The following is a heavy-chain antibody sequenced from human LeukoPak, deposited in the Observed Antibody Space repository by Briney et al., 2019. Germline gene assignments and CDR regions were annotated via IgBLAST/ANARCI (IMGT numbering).Heavy chain of an antibody. V-gene: IGHV1-2*02. CDR1: GYTFTGYY. D-gene: IGHD3-22*01. Sequence: ASVKVSCKASGYTFTGYYMHWVRQAPGQGLEWMGWINPNSGGTNYAQKFQGRVTMTRDTSISTAYMELGRLRSDDTAVYYCASDRRVYYDSSGYSWWSFDYWGQGTLVTVSS. CDR3: ASDRRVYYDSSGYSWWSFDY. CDR2: INPNSGGT. J-gene: IGHJ4*02.